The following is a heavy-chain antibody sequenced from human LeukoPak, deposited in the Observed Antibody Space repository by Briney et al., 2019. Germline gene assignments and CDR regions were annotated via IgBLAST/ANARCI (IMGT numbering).Heavy chain of an antibody. D-gene: IGHD3-22*01. CDR2: IYYSGST. J-gene: IGHJ2*01. Sequence: SETLSLTCTVSGGSISSYYWSWIRQPPGKGLEWIGYIYYSGSTNYNPSLKSRVTISVDTSKNQFSLKLSSVTAADTAVYYCARLGNYYYDNSGLWYFDLWGRGTLVTVSS. V-gene: IGHV4-59*01. CDR1: GGSISSYY. CDR3: ARLGNYYYDNSGLWYFDL.